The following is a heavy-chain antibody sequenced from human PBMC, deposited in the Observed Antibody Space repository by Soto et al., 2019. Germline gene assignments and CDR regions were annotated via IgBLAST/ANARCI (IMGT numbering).Heavy chain of an antibody. CDR3: AKDESTGYVEVY. CDR1: GLRLRNFA. J-gene: IGHJ4*02. Sequence: GGSLRLSCAASGLRLRNFAMNWVRQAPGKGLEWIATISGGRDSTYYADSVRDRFTVSRDDSKNTVYLQMNSLRAEDTALYYCAKDESTGYVEVYWGLGTLVTVSS. V-gene: IGHV3-23*01. CDR2: ISGGRDST. D-gene: IGHD3-22*01.